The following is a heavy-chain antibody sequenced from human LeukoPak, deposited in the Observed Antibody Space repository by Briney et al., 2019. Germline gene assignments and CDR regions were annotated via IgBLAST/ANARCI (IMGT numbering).Heavy chain of an antibody. CDR2: ISSSSSYI. CDR3: ARDPGRISAAAGTIQH. V-gene: IGHV3-21*01. J-gene: IGHJ1*01. CDR1: GFTFSSYS. Sequence: GGSLRLSCAASGFTFSSYSMNWVRQAPGKGLEWVSSISSSSSYIYYADSVKGRFTISRDNAKNSLYLQMNSLRAEDTAVYYCARDPGRISAAAGTIQHWGQGTLVTVSS. D-gene: IGHD6-13*01.